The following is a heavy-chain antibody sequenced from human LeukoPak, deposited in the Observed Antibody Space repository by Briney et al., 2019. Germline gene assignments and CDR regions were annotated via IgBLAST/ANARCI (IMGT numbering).Heavy chain of an antibody. CDR2: INQDGSTK. D-gene: IGHD1-26*01. Sequence: GGSLRLSCAATGFGFSNSWMTWVRQAPGKGPEWLANINQDGSTKNYVDSVKGRFTISRDNGKNSLYLQMNSLRAEDTAVYYCTRGGIWGMDVWGQGTTVIVSS. CDR1: GFGFSNSW. J-gene: IGHJ6*02. CDR3: TRGGIWGMDV. V-gene: IGHV3-7*01.